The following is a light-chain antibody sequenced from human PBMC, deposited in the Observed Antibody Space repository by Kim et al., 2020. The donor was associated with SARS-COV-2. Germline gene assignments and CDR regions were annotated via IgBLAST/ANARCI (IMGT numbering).Light chain of an antibody. CDR2: GNS. J-gene: IGLJ3*02. V-gene: IGLV1-40*01. CDR1: SSNIGAGYD. CDR3: QSYDSSLSGWV. Sequence: RVTISCTGSSSNIGAGYDVHWYQHLPGTAPKLLIYGNSNRPSGVPDRFSGSKSGTSASLAITGLQAEDEADYYCQSYDSSLSGWVFGGGTKLTVL.